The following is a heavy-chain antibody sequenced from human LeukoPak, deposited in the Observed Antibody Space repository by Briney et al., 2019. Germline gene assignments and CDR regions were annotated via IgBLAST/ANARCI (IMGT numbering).Heavy chain of an antibody. D-gene: IGHD3-16*01. CDR2: INPNSGGT. Sequence: GASVKVSCKASGYTFTGYYMHWVRQAPGQGLEWMGWINPNSGGTNYAQKFQGRVTMTRDTSISTAYMELSRLRSDDTAVYYCARDLGDGFYYYYMDVWGKGTTVTVSS. J-gene: IGHJ6*03. V-gene: IGHV1-2*02. CDR1: GYTFTGYY. CDR3: ARDLGDGFYYYYMDV.